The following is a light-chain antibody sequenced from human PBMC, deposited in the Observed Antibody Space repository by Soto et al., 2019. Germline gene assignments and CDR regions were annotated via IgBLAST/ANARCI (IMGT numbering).Light chain of an antibody. J-gene: IGKJ1*01. Sequence: EIVMTQSPATLSVSPGERATLSCRASQSVSSNLAWYQQKPGQAPRLLIYGASTRATGIPARFSGSGSGTEFTLTISGLEPEDSAAYYCQSHGETFGQGTKVDIK. V-gene: IGKV3-15*01. CDR2: GAS. CDR3: QSHGET. CDR1: QSVSSN.